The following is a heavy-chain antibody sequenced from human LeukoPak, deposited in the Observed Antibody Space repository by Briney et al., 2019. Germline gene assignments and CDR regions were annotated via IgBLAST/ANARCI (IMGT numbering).Heavy chain of an antibody. J-gene: IGHJ4*02. CDR1: GYTFTTYD. V-gene: IGHV1-8*01. Sequence: ASVKVSCKASGYTFTTYDINWVRQATGQGLEWMGWMNPNSGNTGYTQKFQGRVTMTTDTSTSTAYMELRSLRSDDTAVYYCARMGYSSPFDYWGQGTLVTVSS. D-gene: IGHD6-13*01. CDR2: MNPNSGNT. CDR3: ARMGYSSPFDY.